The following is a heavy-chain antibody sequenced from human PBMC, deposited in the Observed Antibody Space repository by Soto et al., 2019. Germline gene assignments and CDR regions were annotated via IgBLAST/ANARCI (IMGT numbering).Heavy chain of an antibody. J-gene: IGHJ3*02. CDR3: ARSYYYDSSGYYRTGDAFDI. V-gene: IGHV1-69*13. D-gene: IGHD3-22*01. Sequence: SVKVSCKASGGTSSSYAISWVRQAPGQGLELMGGIIPIFGTANYAQKFQGRVTITADESTSTAYMELSSLRSEDTAVYYCARSYYYDSSGYYRTGDAFDIWGQGTMVTV. CDR2: IIPIFGTA. CDR1: GGTSSSYA.